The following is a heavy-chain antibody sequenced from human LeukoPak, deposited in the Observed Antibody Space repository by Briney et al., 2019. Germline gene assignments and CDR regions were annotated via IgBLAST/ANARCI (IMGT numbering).Heavy chain of an antibody. D-gene: IGHD6-13*01. CDR1: GFTFRSYW. V-gene: IGHV3-21*01. Sequence: GGSLRLSCAGSGFTFRSYWMHWVRQGPGKGLEWVSTIGRGGGDTYYADSVKGRFTISKDSSKTSPQMNSLRAEDTAIYYCTSSSSWSKEIDYWGQGTLVTVSS. J-gene: IGHJ4*02. CDR3: TSSSSWSKEIDY. CDR2: IGRGGGDT.